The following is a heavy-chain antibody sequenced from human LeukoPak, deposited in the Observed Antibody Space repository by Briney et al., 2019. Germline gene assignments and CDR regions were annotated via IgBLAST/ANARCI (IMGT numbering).Heavy chain of an antibody. V-gene: IGHV1-69*13. CDR3: ARDLNWGRRYYDN. J-gene: IGHJ3*02. Sequence: GASVKVSCKASGGTFSSYAISWVRQAPGQGLEWMGGIIPIFGTANYAQKFQGRVTITADESTSTAYMELSSLRSEDTAVYYCARDLNWGRRYYDNWGQGTMVTVSS. CDR2: IIPIFGTA. CDR1: GGTFSSYA. D-gene: IGHD7-27*01.